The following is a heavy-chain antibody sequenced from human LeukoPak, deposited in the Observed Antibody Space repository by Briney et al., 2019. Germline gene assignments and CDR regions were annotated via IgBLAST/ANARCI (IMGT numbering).Heavy chain of an antibody. Sequence: SETLSLTCAVYGGSFSGDFWSWIRQSPGKGLEWIGYIYYSGSTNYNPSLKSRVTISVDTSKNQFSLKLSSVTAADTAVYYCARDGSVGATEYPYYFDYWGQGTLVTVSS. V-gene: IGHV4-59*01. CDR3: ARDGSVGATEYPYYFDY. J-gene: IGHJ4*02. D-gene: IGHD1-26*01. CDR1: GGSFSGDF. CDR2: IYYSGST.